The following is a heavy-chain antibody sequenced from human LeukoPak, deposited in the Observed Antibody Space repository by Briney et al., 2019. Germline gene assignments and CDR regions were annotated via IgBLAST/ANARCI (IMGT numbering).Heavy chain of an antibody. D-gene: IGHD1-26*01. Sequence: GGSLRLSCAASGFTFSTYNMNWVRQAPGKGLERVSHITSSSTNIYYADSVKGRFTISRDNAKNALSLQMNSLRDEDTAVYYCATSGNYYLKYWGQGTLVTVSS. CDR3: ATSGNYYLKY. V-gene: IGHV3-48*02. CDR1: GFTFSTYN. J-gene: IGHJ4*02. CDR2: ITSSSTNI.